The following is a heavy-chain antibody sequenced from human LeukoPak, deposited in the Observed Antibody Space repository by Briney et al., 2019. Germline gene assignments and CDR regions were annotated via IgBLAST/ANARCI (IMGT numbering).Heavy chain of an antibody. CDR3: AREIDRDGYNYPDY. CDR2: IYYSGST. CDR1: GGSISSGDYY. D-gene: IGHD5-24*01. J-gene: IGHJ4*02. V-gene: IGHV4-30-4*01. Sequence: MSSQTLSLTCTVSGGSISSGDYYWSWIRQPPGKGLEWIGYIYYSGSTYYNPSLKSRVTISVDTSKNQFSLKLSSVTAADTAVYYCAREIDRDGYNYPDYWGQGTLVTVSS.